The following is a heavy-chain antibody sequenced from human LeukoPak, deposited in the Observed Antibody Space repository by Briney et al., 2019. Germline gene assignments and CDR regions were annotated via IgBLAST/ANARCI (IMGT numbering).Heavy chain of an antibody. CDR2: ISGGDNNT. CDR3: AKSPYGH. V-gene: IGHV3-23*01. D-gene: IGHD3-10*01. Sequence: GGSLRLSCAASGFTFNSYAMSWVRQAPGKGLEWVSTISGGDNNTYYADSVKGRSTISRDNSKNTVYLQVNSLRAEDTAVYYCAKSPYGHWGQGTLVTVSS. J-gene: IGHJ4*02. CDR1: GFTFNSYA.